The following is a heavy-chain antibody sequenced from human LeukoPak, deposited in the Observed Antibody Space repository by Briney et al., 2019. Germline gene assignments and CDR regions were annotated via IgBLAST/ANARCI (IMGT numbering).Heavy chain of an antibody. CDR1: GFTFSKYW. CDR3: ATKQWLAPPPDS. Sequence: PGGSLSPSCAASGFTFSKYWMLWVRHAPGKGLESVSRINTDGTVTTYADSVKGRHTVSRDNADNTMFLQMNSARDEDTAVYYCATKQWLAPPPDSWGQGTTVTVSS. V-gene: IGHV3-74*01. D-gene: IGHD6-19*01. J-gene: IGHJ6*02. CDR2: INTDGTVT.